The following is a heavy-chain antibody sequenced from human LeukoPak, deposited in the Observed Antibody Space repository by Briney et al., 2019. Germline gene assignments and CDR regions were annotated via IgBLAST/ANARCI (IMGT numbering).Heavy chain of an antibody. D-gene: IGHD6-19*01. Sequence: GASVKVSCKASGYTFTSYDINWVRQATGQGLEWMGWMNPNSGNTGYAQKFQGRVTMTRDTSTSTVYMELSSLRSEDTAVYYCARDWGIAVAGMGHIDYWGQGTLVTVSS. CDR3: ARDWGIAVAGMGHIDY. V-gene: IGHV1-8*01. J-gene: IGHJ4*02. CDR1: GYTFTSYD. CDR2: MNPNSGNT.